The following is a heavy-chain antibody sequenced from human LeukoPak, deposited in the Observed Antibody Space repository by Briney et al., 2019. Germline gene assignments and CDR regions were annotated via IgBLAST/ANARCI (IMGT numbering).Heavy chain of an antibody. Sequence: SQTMSLTCTVSGGSISSGDYYWSWIRQPPGKGLEWIGYIYYSGSTYYNPSLKSRVTISVDTSKNQFSLKLSSVTAADTAVYYCARAQWYSPIDYWGQGTLVTVSS. V-gene: IGHV4-30-4*01. J-gene: IGHJ4*02. CDR3: ARAQWYSPIDY. D-gene: IGHD6-19*01. CDR1: GGSISSGDYY. CDR2: IYYSGST.